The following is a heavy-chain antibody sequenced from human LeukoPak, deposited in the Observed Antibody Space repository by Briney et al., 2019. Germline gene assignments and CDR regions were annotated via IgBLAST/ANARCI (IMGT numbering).Heavy chain of an antibody. Sequence: GGSLRLSCAASGFTFSNYVMSWVRQVPGKGLEWVSTIGGSGGYTYYADSVKGRFTISRDNAKNSLYLQMNSLRAEDTAVYYCAELGITMIGGVWGKGTTVTISS. J-gene: IGHJ6*04. V-gene: IGHV3-23*01. D-gene: IGHD3-10*02. CDR1: GFTFSNYV. CDR3: AELGITMIGGV. CDR2: IGGSGGYT.